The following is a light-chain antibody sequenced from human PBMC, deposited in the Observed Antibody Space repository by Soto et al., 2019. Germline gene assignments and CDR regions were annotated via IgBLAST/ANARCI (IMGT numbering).Light chain of an antibody. J-gene: IGLJ1*01. Sequence: QSVLNQPPSASGTPGQRVTISFSGSSSNIGSKTVNWYQQLPGTAPKLLIYSNYQRPSGVPDRFSGSKSGTSASLAISGLQSEDEADYYCSAWDYSLNGYVVGTGT. CDR2: SNY. V-gene: IGLV1-44*01. CDR1: SSNIGSKT. CDR3: SAWDYSLNGYV.